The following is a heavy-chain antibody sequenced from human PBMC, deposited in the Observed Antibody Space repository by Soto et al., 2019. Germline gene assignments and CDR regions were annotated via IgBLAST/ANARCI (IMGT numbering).Heavy chain of an antibody. V-gene: IGHV3-23*01. CDR1: GFTFSSYP. CDR2: ISGSGGST. Sequence: EVQLLESGGGLVQPGGSLRISCLASGFTFSSYPMTWVRQAPGKGLEWVSTISGSGGSTHYADSVKGRFTISRDNSKNTLYLQMNSLSAEDSAVYYCAKDAPQSSTWAYYFDYWGQGTLDTVSS. D-gene: IGHD6-13*01. J-gene: IGHJ4*02. CDR3: AKDAPQSSTWAYYFDY.